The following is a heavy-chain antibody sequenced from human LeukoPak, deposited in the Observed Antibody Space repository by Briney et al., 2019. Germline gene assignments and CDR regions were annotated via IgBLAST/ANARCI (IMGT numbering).Heavy chain of an antibody. D-gene: IGHD4-17*01. CDR1: GFTFSSYE. J-gene: IGHJ4*02. CDR3: ARRLRRNYFDY. V-gene: IGHV3-48*03. Sequence: GGSLRLSCAASGFTFSSYEMNWVRQAPGKGVEWVSYISSSGSTIYYADSVKGRFTISRDNAKNSLYLQMNSLRAEDTAVYYCARRLRRNYFDYWGQGTLVTVSS. CDR2: ISSSGSTI.